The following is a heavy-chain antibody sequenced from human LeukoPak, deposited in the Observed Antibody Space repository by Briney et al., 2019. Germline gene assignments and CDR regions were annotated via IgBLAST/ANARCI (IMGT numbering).Heavy chain of an antibody. Sequence: ASVKVSCKASGYKFTGYYIHWVRQAPGQGLEWMGWINPNSGGTNYAQNFQGRVTMTRDTAISTAYMELSRLRSDDTAMYFCARGVVGGFFDYWGQGTLVTVSS. CDR3: ARGVVGGFFDY. J-gene: IGHJ4*02. D-gene: IGHD1-26*01. CDR1: GYKFTGYY. CDR2: INPNSGGT. V-gene: IGHV1-2*02.